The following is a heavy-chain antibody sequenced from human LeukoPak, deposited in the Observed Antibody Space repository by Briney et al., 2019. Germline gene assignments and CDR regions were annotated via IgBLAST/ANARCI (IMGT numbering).Heavy chain of an antibody. CDR1: GFTFSSYG. CDR3: ATQLRYFDWLPLGY. CDR2: IWCDGSNK. Sequence: GGSLRLSCAASGFTFSSYGMYWVRQAPGKGLEWVAVIWCDGSNKYYADSVKGRFTISRDNSKNTLYLQMNSLRAEDTAVYYCATQLRYFDWLPLGYWGQGTLVTVSS. D-gene: IGHD3-9*01. J-gene: IGHJ4*02. V-gene: IGHV3-33*01.